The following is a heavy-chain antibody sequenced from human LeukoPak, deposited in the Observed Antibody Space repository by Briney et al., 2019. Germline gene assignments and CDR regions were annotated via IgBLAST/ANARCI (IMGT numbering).Heavy chain of an antibody. CDR2: INHSGST. J-gene: IGHJ4*02. CDR1: GGSFSGYY. CDR3: ARDSADNLD. V-gene: IGHV4-34*01. Sequence: PSETLSLTCAVYGGSFSGYYWSWIRQPPGKGLEWIGEINHSGSTNYNPSLKSRVTISVDTSKNQFSLKLSSVTAADTALYYCARDSADNLDWGQGTLVTVSS. D-gene: IGHD3-9*01.